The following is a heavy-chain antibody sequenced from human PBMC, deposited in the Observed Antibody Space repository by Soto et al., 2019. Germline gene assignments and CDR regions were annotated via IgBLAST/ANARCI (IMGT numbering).Heavy chain of an antibody. J-gene: IGHJ5*02. CDR3: ARRCCDTNCYLWLDP. D-gene: IGHD2-2*01. Sequence: SETLSLTCTVSGASMTSFYWTWIRQTAGKGLEWIGRIHTTGTTNYNPSLRGRVTMSVDTSKNQFSLELSSVTAADTAVYYCARRCCDTNCYLWLDPWGQGTLVTVSS. CDR2: IHTTGTT. V-gene: IGHV4-4*07. CDR1: GASMTSFY.